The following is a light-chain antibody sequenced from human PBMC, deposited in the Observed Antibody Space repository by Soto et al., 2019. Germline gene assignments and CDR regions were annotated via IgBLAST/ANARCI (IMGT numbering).Light chain of an antibody. J-gene: IGLJ3*02. CDR2: RTD. CDR1: TSDIGSNT. Sequence: QSVLTQPPSASGTPGQRVTISCSGSTSDIGSNTVNWYQQLPGTAPKLLIYRTDHRPSGIPDRFSGSKAVTSASLDISGIQSEDEAADYCTAWYGSLNIRVFGGGTKLTVL. V-gene: IGLV1-44*01. CDR3: TAWYGSLNIRV.